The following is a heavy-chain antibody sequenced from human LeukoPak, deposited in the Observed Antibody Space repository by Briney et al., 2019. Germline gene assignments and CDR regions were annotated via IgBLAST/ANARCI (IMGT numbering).Heavy chain of an antibody. CDR2: IYYSGTT. J-gene: IGHJ5*02. Sequence: KPSETLSLTCTVSGGSISSHYWSWIRQPPGKGLEWVGYIYYSGTTNYNPSLKSRVTISVDTSKNQFSLKLSSVTAADTAVYYCARGLVYYGDYIWFDPWGQGTLVTVSS. CDR1: GGSISSHY. CDR3: ARGLVYYGDYIWFDP. D-gene: IGHD4-17*01. V-gene: IGHV4-59*11.